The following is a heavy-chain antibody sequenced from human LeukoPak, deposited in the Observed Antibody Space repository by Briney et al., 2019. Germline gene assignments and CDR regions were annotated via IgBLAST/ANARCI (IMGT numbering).Heavy chain of an antibody. J-gene: IGHJ6*02. D-gene: IGHD2-15*01. CDR3: ARNAAANYGMDV. Sequence: GGSLRLSCAASGFTFSSYSMNWVRQAPGKGLEWVSSISSSSSYIYYADSVKGRFTISRDNAKNSLYLQMNSLRAEDTAVYYCARNAAANYGMDVRGQGTTVTVSS. CDR1: GFTFSSYS. CDR2: ISSSSSYI. V-gene: IGHV3-21*01.